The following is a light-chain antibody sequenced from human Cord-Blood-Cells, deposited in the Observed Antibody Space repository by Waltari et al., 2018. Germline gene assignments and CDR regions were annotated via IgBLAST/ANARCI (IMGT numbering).Light chain of an antibody. V-gene: IGLV2-14*01. CDR3: SSYTSSSVV. Sequence: QSALTQPASVSGSPGQSITISCPGTSSDVGGYNYVSWYQQHPGKAPKLMIYDVSNRPSGVSNRFSGSKSGNTASLTISGIQAEDEADYYCSSYTSSSVVFGGGTKLTVL. CDR2: DVS. CDR1: SSDVGGYNY. J-gene: IGLJ2*01.